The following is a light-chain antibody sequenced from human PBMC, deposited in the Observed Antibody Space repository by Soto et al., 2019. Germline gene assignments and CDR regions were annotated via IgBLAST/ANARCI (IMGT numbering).Light chain of an antibody. CDR3: QQYYIYPRT. V-gene: IGKV1-8*01. CDR1: QGISSY. Sequence: AIRMTQSPSSLSASTGDRVTITCRASQGISSYLAWYQQKPGKAPKLLIYAASTLQSGVTSSFSGSESGTDFTLTFCCLQSKDFAIYSCQQYYIYPRTSGQGTKV. J-gene: IGKJ1*01. CDR2: AAS.